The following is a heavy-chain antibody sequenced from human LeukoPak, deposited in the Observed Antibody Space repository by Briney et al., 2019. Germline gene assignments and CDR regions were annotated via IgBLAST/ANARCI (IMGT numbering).Heavy chain of an antibody. D-gene: IGHD1-26*01. Sequence: GGSLRLSCAASGFTFNNFAMSWVRQAPGEGLEWVSTLSGGGQYTYYADSVKGRFTISRDNSKNTLYLQMKSLRAEETAVYYCAKHPAVGDYFDFWGQGTLVTVS. J-gene: IGHJ4*02. CDR2: LSGGGQYT. CDR1: GFTFNNFA. CDR3: AKHPAVGDYFDF. V-gene: IGHV3-23*01.